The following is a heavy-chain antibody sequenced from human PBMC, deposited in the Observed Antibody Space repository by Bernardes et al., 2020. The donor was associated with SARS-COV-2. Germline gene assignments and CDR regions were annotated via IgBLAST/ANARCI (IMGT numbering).Heavy chain of an antibody. CDR3: TRDHGLFRRDHDVFDF. Sequence: GGSLRLSCAASGFTFRSYSVNWVRQAPGKGLEWVSSISPTSYSVYYADSVKGRFTVSRDNAENSLYLQMKSLRAEDTAVYYCTRDHGLFRRDHDVFDFWGQGTMVTVSS. CDR1: GFTFRSYS. J-gene: IGHJ3*01. CDR2: ISPTSYSV. D-gene: IGHD4-17*01. V-gene: IGHV3-21*01.